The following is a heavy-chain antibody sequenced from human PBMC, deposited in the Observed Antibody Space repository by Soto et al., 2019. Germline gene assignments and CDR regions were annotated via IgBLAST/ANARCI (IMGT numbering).Heavy chain of an antibody. Sequence: SGPTLVNPTQTLTLTCTFSGFSLSTSGVCVSWIRQPPGKALEWLALINWDDDKYYSTSLKTRLTISKDTSKNQVVLTMTNMDHVDTATYYCARILAGYSSSWYLNYFDYWGQGTLVTVSS. V-gene: IGHV2-70*01. CDR1: GFSLSTSGVC. D-gene: IGHD6-13*01. CDR2: INWDDDK. CDR3: ARILAGYSSSWYLNYFDY. J-gene: IGHJ4*01.